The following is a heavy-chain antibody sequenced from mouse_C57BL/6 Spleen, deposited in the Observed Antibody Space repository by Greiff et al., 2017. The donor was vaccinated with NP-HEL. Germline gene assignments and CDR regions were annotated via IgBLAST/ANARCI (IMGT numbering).Heavy chain of an antibody. CDR1: GFTFSSYA. J-gene: IGHJ4*01. CDR3: ERDGHGNYAMDY. V-gene: IGHV5-4*03. Sequence: EVKLVESGGGLVKPGGSLKLSCAASGFTFSSYAMSWVRQTPEKRLEWVATISDGGSYTYYPDNVKGRFTISRDNAKNNLYLQMSHLKSEDTAMYYCERDGHGNYAMDYWGQGTSVTVSS. D-gene: IGHD2-1*01. CDR2: ISDGGSYT.